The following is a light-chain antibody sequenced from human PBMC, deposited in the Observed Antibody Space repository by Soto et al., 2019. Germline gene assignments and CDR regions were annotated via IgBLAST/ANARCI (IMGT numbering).Light chain of an antibody. V-gene: IGLV2-14*01. J-gene: IGLJ1*01. CDR3: GSYTSSSTYV. Sequence: QSALTQPASVSGSPVQSITISCTGTSSDVGGYNYVSWYQQHPGKAPKLMIYDVSNRPSGVSNRFSGSKSGNTASLTISGLQAEDEADYYCGSYTSSSTYVFGTGTKVTVL. CDR1: SSDVGGYNY. CDR2: DVS.